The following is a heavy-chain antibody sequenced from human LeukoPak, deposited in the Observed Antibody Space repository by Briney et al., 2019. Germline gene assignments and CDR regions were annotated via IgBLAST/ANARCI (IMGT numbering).Heavy chain of an antibody. CDR3: ARDGGSYRKNWFDP. D-gene: IGHD1-26*01. J-gene: IGHJ5*02. CDR1: GFTFSSYR. CDR2: ISSSSSYI. Sequence: GGSLRLSCAASGFTFSSYRMNWVRQAPGKGLEWVSSISSSSSYIYYADSVKGRFTISRDNAKNSLYLQMNSLRAEDTAVYYCARDGGSYRKNWFDPWGQGTLVTVSS. V-gene: IGHV3-21*01.